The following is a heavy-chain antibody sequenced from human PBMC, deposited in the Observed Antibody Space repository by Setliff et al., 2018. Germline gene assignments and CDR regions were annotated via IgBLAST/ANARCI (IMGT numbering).Heavy chain of an antibody. Sequence: GGSLRLSCAASGFTFSRYWMTWVRQAPGKGLEWVSSISDSGGSTYYADSVKGRFTISRDNSKSTLYLQMLSLRAEDTAVYYCAKGGSTSCYTEIDYWGQGTLVTSPQ. CDR3: AKGGSTSCYTEIDY. V-gene: IGHV3-23*01. D-gene: IGHD2-2*02. CDR2: ISDSGGST. CDR1: GFTFSRYW. J-gene: IGHJ4*02.